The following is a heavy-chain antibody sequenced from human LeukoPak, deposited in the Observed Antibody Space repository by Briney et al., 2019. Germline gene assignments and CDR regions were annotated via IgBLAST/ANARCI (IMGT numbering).Heavy chain of an antibody. V-gene: IGHV5-51*01. D-gene: IGHD3-10*01. CDR2: IYPDDFDI. CDR1: GYTFTDYF. J-gene: IGHJ3*01. CDR3: XXXXXXGSGSPSDAFNV. Sequence: GESLKISCRAFGYTFTDYFIGWVRQMPGKGLEWMGIIYPDDFDIRYNPSFQGQVTISADKSINTAFLQWNSLKASDTAVYYCXXXXXXGSGSPSDAFNVWGQGTMVTVSS.